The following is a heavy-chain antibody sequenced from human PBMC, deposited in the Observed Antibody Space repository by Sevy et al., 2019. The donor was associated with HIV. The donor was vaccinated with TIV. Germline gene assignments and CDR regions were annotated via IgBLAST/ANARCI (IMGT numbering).Heavy chain of an antibody. V-gene: IGHV3-23*01. CDR3: AKGDTTAAGTESYFDY. Sequence: GESLKISCAASGFTFSNYAMSWVRQAPGKGLEWVSAITGSGGSTYYADSVKGRFTISRDNSKNTLHLQMNSLRAEDAAVYYCAKGDTTAAGTESYFDYWGQGTLVTVSS. CDR2: ITGSGGST. J-gene: IGHJ4*02. CDR1: GFTFSNYA. D-gene: IGHD6-13*01.